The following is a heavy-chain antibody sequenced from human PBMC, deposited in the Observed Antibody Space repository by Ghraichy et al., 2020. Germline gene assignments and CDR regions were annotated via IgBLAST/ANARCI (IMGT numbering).Heavy chain of an antibody. CDR2: IIPILGIA. D-gene: IGHD2-2*02. J-gene: IGHJ5*02. CDR1: GGTFSSYA. V-gene: IGHV1-69*04. Sequence: SVKVSCKASGGTFSSYAISWVRQAPGQGLEWMGRIIPILGIANYAQKFQGRVTITADKSTSTAYMELSSLRSEDTAVYYCAFSLGYCSSTSCYTLWFDPWGQGTLVTVSS. CDR3: AFSLGYCSSTSCYTLWFDP.